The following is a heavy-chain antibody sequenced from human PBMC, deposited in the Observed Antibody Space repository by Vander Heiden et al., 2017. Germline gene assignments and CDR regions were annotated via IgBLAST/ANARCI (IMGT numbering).Heavy chain of an antibody. CDR3: AKEPFDYGDQRYWYFDL. CDR1: GFTFSSYA. V-gene: IGHV3-23*01. D-gene: IGHD4-17*01. J-gene: IGHJ2*01. CDR2: ISGSGGST. Sequence: EVQLLESGGGLVQPGGSLRLSCAASGFTFSSYAMSWVRQAPGEGLEWVSAISGSGGSTYYADSVKGRFTISRDNSKNTLYLQMNSLRAEDTAVYYCAKEPFDYGDQRYWYFDLWGRGTLVTVSS.